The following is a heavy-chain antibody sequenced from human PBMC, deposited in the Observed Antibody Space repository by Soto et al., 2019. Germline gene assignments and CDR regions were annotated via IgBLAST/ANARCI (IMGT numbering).Heavy chain of an antibody. Sequence: WASVKVSCKASGYSFTSLDINWVRQTTGQGLEWMGWMQPSSGRTGYAQKFQGRVTMTRDTSINTAYMELSSLTSDDTAFYYCARGVTAGVDYWGQGTLVTASS. D-gene: IGHD1-26*01. CDR3: ARGVTAGVDY. CDR1: GYSFTSLD. CDR2: MQPSSGRT. J-gene: IGHJ4*02. V-gene: IGHV1-8*01.